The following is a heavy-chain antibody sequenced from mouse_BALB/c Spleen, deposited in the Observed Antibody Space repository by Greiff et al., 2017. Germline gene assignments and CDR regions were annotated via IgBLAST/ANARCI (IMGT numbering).Heavy chain of an antibody. V-gene: IGHV2-9*02. J-gene: IGHJ1*01. Sequence: QVQLQESGPGLVAPSQSLSITCTVSGFSLTSYGVHWVRQPPGKGLEWLGVIWAGGSTNYNSALMSRLSISKDNSKGQVFLKMNSLQTDDTAMYYCARQDYYGSSYWYFDVWGAGTTVTVSS. CDR2: IWAGGST. CDR1: GFSLTSYG. CDR3: ARQDYYGSSYWYFDV. D-gene: IGHD1-1*01.